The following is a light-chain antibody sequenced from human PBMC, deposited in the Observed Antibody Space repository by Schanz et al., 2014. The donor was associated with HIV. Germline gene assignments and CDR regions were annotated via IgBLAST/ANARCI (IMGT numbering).Light chain of an antibody. J-gene: IGKJ5*01. CDR2: TAS. CDR3: QQFDSLPIT. CDR1: QVISSF. Sequence: DIQMPQSPSSVSASVGDRVSITCRASQVISSFLAWYQQKPGKAPNLLIYTASSLESGVPSRFIGSGSGTDFTLTINGLQPEDFATYFCQQFDSLPITFGQGTRLEIK. V-gene: IGKV1-12*01.